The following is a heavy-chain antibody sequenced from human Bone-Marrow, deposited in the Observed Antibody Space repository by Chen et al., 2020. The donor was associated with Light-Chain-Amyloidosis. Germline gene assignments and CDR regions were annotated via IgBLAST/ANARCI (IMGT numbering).Heavy chain of an antibody. J-gene: IGHJ4*02. CDR2: IYPDDSDA. Sequence: VQLEQSGPEVKKPGESLKISCKGSGYTFPNYWIGWVRQMPGKGLEWMGVIYPDDSDARDRPSWEGQVTSAADKSSTTAYRQWRSLKAADTARYYWARRREGYNVDYWGQGTLGTVSS. CDR1: GYTFPNYW. D-gene: IGHD1-1*01. CDR3: ARRREGYNVDY. V-gene: IGHV5-51*01.